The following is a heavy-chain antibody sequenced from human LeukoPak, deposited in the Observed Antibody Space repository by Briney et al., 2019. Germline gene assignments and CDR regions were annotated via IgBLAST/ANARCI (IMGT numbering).Heavy chain of an antibody. Sequence: SQTLSLTCTVSGGSIGSGSYYWSWIRQPAGKGLEWIGRIYTSGSTNYNPSLKSRVTISVDTSKNQFSLKLSSVTAADTAVYYCARVRYYYDSSGYGAAFDIWGQGTMVTVSS. V-gene: IGHV4-61*02. D-gene: IGHD3-22*01. J-gene: IGHJ3*02. CDR2: IYTSGST. CDR1: GGSIGSGSYY. CDR3: ARVRYYYDSSGYGAAFDI.